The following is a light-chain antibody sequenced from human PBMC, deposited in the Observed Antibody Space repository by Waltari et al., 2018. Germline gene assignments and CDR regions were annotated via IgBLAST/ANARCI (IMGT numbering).Light chain of an antibody. CDR3: GAWDNSLKGYV. J-gene: IGLJ1*01. Sequence: QSVLTQPPSVSAAPGQRVSISCSGTFPNIKSNYVSWYQQFPGTAPKLLIYDNKKRHAGIPDRFSASKSGTSATLDITGLQTGDEADYYCGAWDNSLKGYVFGAGTKVSVL. V-gene: IGLV1-51*01. CDR2: DNK. CDR1: FPNIKSNY.